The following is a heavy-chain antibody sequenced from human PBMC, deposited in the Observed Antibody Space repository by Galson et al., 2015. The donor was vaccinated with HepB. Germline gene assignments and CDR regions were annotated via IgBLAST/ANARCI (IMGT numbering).Heavy chain of an antibody. V-gene: IGHV1-3*01. D-gene: IGHD2-15*01. J-gene: IGHJ5*02. CDR1: GYTFTGYA. CDR2: INAGNGNT. Sequence: SVKVSCKASGYTFTGYAMHWVRQAPGQRLEWMGWINAGNGNTKYSQKFQGRVTITRDTSASTAYMELSSLRSEDTAVYYCAKGGVVAATRGWFDPWGQGTLVTVSS. CDR3: AKGGVVAATRGWFDP.